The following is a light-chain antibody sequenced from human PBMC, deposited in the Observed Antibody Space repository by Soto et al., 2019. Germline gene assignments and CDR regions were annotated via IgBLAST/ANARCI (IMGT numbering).Light chain of an antibody. CDR3: QQCHPYLT. V-gene: IGKV1-9*01. Sequence: DIHLTQSPSFLSASVGNIFTITCRASQVISSYLAWYQQKPGKAPKLLIYAASTLQSGVPSSLSGSTSGTEFTLTISSMKPEDFATYYCQQCHPYLTFGQGTQVDIK. J-gene: IGKJ1*01. CDR2: AAS. CDR1: QVISSY.